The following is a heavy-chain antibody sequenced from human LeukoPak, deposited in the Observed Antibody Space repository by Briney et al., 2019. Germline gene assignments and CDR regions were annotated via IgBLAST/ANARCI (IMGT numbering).Heavy chain of an antibody. CDR1: GYTFTGYY. CDR3: ASWRSVAASPFDY. J-gene: IGHJ4*02. V-gene: IGHV1-2*02. CDR2: INPNSGGT. D-gene: IGHD2-15*01. Sequence: AASVKVSCKASGYTFTGYYMHWARQAPGQGLEWMGWINPNSGGTNYAQKFQGRVTMTRDTSISTAYMELSRLRSDDTAVYYCASWRSVAASPFDYWGQGTLVTVSS.